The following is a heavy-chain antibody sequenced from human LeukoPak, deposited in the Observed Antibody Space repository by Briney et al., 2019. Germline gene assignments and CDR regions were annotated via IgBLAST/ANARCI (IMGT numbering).Heavy chain of an antibody. CDR2: TYYRSKWYS. Sequence: SQTLSLTCAISGDIVSSDSATWNWIRQSPSRGLEWLGRTYYRSKWYSAYAVSVKSRISINSDTSKNQFSLQLNSVTPEDTAIYYCARGPQWLNYWGQETLVTVSS. D-gene: IGHD6-19*01. CDR3: ARGPQWLNY. CDR1: GDIVSSDSAT. V-gene: IGHV6-1*01. J-gene: IGHJ4*02.